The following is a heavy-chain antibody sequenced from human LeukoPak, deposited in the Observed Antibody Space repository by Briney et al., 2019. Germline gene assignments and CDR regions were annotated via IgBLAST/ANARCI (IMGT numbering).Heavy chain of an antibody. CDR2: IYYSGST. Sequence: SETLSLTCAVSGASISSYYWSWIRQPPEEGLEWIGYIYYSGSTNYNPSLKSRVTISVDTSKNQFSLKLSSVTAADTAMYYCARENFDYSSGSYDYWGQGTLVTVSS. J-gene: IGHJ4*02. CDR3: ARENFDYSSGSYDY. V-gene: IGHV4-59*01. CDR1: GASISSYY. D-gene: IGHD3-10*01.